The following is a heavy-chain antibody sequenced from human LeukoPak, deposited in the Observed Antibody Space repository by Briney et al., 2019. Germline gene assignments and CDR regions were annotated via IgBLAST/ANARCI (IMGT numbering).Heavy chain of an antibody. D-gene: IGHD2-2*01. CDR3: ARVLASVPAFYLDP. Sequence: ASVKVSCKASGYTFSGYYMHWGRQAPGQGLEWMGWINPNSGGTNYAQKFQGRVTMTRDTSISTAYMELSRLRSDDTAVYYCARVLASVPAFYLDPCGHGTLVTVSS. CDR2: INPNSGGT. J-gene: IGHJ5*02. CDR1: GYTFSGYY. V-gene: IGHV1-2*02.